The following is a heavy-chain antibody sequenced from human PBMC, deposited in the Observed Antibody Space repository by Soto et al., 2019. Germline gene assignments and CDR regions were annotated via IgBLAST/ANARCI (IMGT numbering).Heavy chain of an antibody. Sequence: GESLKISCAASGFTFSSYSMNWVRQAPGKGLEWVSYISSSSSTIYYADSVKGRFTISRDNAKNSLYLQMNSLRAEDTAVYYCAREIGDYYPRGGAFDIWGQGTMVTVSS. V-gene: IGHV3-48*01. CDR3: AREIGDYYPRGGAFDI. CDR2: ISSSSSTI. D-gene: IGHD4-17*01. CDR1: GFTFSSYS. J-gene: IGHJ3*02.